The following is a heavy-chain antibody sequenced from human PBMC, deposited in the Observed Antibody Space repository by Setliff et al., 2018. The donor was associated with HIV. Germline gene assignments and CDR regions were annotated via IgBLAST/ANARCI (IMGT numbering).Heavy chain of an antibody. J-gene: IGHJ4*02. CDR2: IKSKTNNYAT. V-gene: IGHV3-73*01. CDR1: GFTFNNYA. CDR3: TRLGPSDYCGGGNCYYDY. Sequence: GGSLRLSCAASGFTFNNYAMSWVRHPPGKGLEWVGRIKSKTNNYATAYAASVKGRFTISRDDSKKTAYLQMNSLQTEDTAVYFCTRLGPSDYCGGGNCYYDYWGQGTLVTVSS. D-gene: IGHD2-15*01.